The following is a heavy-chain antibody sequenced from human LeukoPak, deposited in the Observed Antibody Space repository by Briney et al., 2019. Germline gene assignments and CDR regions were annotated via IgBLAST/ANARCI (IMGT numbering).Heavy chain of an antibody. CDR2: ISSSGGST. D-gene: IGHD3-10*01. J-gene: IGHJ6*03. CDR3: AKDLGVIVRGANYYMDV. CDR1: AFTFSNYA. Sequence: GGSLRLSCAASAFTFSNYAMTWVRQAPGKGLEWVSAISSSGGSTYYADSVKGRFTISRDNSKNTLYLQMNSLRAEDTAVYYCAKDLGVIVRGANYYMDVWGKGTTVTVSS. V-gene: IGHV3-23*01.